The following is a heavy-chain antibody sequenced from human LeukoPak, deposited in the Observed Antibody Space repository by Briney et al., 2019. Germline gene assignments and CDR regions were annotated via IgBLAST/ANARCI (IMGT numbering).Heavy chain of an antibody. CDR1: GFPVSSNY. V-gene: IGHV3-66*02. D-gene: IGHD2-15*01. CDR2: MYSGGTT. J-gene: IGHJ6*02. Sequence: GGSLRLSCVASGFPVSSNYMTWIRQAPGKGLEWVSVMYSGGTTYYADSVKGRFTFSRDESKNTVYLQMNSLRIEDSASYYCASMPLGRAIVNYYAMEVWGQGTAVTVSS. CDR3: ASMPLGRAIVNYYAMEV.